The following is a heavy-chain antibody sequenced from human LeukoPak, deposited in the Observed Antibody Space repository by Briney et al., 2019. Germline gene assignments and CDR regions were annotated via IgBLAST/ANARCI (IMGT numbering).Heavy chain of an antibody. Sequence: GGSLRLSCAASGFTFSSYSMNWVRQAPGKGLEWVSSIISSSSYIYYADSVTGRFTISRDNAKNSLYLQMNSLRAEDTAVYYCARPITIFGVVGDDYWGQGTLVTVSS. CDR2: IISSSSYI. V-gene: IGHV3-21*01. CDR3: ARPITIFGVVGDDY. J-gene: IGHJ4*02. D-gene: IGHD3-3*01. CDR1: GFTFSSYS.